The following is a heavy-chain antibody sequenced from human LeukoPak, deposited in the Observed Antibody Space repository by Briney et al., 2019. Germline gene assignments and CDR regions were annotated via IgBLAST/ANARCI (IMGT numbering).Heavy chain of an antibody. D-gene: IGHD3-10*01. V-gene: IGHV3-20*04. CDR2: INWNGGST. CDR3: ARDRDYGSGHFDY. CDR1: GFTFDDYG. J-gene: IGHJ4*02. Sequence: RPGGSLLLSCAASGFTFDDYGMSWGRQAPGKGGEWVSGINWNGGSTGYADSVKGRFTISRDNAKNSLYLQMNSLRAEDTALYYCARDRDYGSGHFDYWGQGTLVTVSP.